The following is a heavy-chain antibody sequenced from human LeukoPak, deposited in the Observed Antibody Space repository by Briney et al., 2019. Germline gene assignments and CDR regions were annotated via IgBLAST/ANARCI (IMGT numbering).Heavy chain of an antibody. J-gene: IGHJ4*02. V-gene: IGHV4-4*07. D-gene: IGHD6-13*01. CDR1: RASISDNY. CDR2: TYTSGDT. Sequence: SETLSLTCTVSRASISDNYWSWSGQPAGKALEWIGRTYTSGDTNYNPSLKSRASVSVDTSKNQFYLSLRYVTAADTAVYYCAREYSAFDYWGQGTLVTVSS. CDR3: AREYSAFDY.